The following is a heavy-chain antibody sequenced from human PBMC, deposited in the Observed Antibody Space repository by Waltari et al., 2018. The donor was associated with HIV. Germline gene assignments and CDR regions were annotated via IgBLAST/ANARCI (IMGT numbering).Heavy chain of an antibody. CDR2: IYPCDSET. CDR3: ARVLIGADNSFDF. J-gene: IGHJ3*01. V-gene: IGHV5-51*01. D-gene: IGHD2-21*01. CDR1: GYNFGSYW. Sequence: EVQLVQSGPEVKKPGESAKVSCRISGYNFGSYWIGWVRQMSGKGLEWMGIIYPCDSETRYNPSFQGKVTISADTSINTAYLQWHRLQASDTAVYYCARVLIGADNSFDFWGQGTMVTVSS.